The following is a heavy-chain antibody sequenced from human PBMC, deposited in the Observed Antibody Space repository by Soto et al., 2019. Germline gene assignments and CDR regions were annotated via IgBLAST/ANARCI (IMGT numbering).Heavy chain of an antibody. CDR1: GGSISSGGYS. CDR3: ARYGSGECNRGSCYSPFDY. J-gene: IGHJ4*02. D-gene: IGHD2-15*01. CDR2: IYYSGST. V-gene: IGHV4-39*07. Sequence: SETLSLTCAVSGGSISSGGYSWGWIRQPPGKGLEWIGSIYYSGSTNYNPSLKSRVTISVDTSKNQFSLKLSSVTAADTAVYYCARYGSGECNRGSCYSPFDYWGQGTLVTVS.